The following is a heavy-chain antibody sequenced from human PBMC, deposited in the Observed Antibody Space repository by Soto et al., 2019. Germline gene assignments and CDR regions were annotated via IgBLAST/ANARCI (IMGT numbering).Heavy chain of an antibody. CDR3: ARAPRGNYGYPSYFDY. V-gene: IGHV4-39*01. J-gene: IGHJ4*02. CDR1: GGSFSSRNHY. D-gene: IGHD3-10*01. CDR2: TFFGGTT. Sequence: PSETLSLTCSVSGGSFSSRNHYWGWIRQPPGKGLEWIVSTFFGGTTYYNPSLKSRVTISVDTSKSQFSLKLNSVTAADTAVYYCARAPRGNYGYPSYFDYWGQGTLVTVSS.